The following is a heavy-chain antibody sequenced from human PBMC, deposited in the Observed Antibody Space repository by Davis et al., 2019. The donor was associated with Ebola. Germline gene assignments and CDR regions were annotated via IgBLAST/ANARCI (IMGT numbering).Heavy chain of an antibody. J-gene: IGHJ4*02. D-gene: IGHD5-12*01. CDR2: IIPIFGTA. V-gene: IGHV1-69*06. Sequence: SVKVSCKASGGTFSSYAISWVRQAPGQGLEWMGGIIPIFGTANYAQKFQGRVTITADKSTSTAYMELSSLRSEDTAVYYCARRWDSGYDGYYFDYWGQGTLVTVSS. CDR1: GGTFSSYA. CDR3: ARRWDSGYDGYYFDY.